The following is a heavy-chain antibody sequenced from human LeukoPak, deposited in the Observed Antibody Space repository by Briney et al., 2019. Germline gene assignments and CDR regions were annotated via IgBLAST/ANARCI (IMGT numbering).Heavy chain of an antibody. Sequence: SQTLSLTCTVSGGSITSVSYYWSWIRQHPGKGLEWIGYIDYSGNTYYNPSLKSRVSISVDASKNQFSLKLSSVTAADTAVYYCARDFHDYGDYPINWGQGTLVTVSS. V-gene: IGHV4-31*03. D-gene: IGHD4-17*01. CDR3: ARDFHDYGDYPIN. J-gene: IGHJ4*02. CDR2: IDYSGNT. CDR1: GGSITSVSYY.